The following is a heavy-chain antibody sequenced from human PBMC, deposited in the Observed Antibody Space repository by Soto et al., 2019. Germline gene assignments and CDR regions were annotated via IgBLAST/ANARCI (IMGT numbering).Heavy chain of an antibody. CDR1: GGTFSSYA. J-gene: IGHJ3*02. D-gene: IGHD1-20*01. CDR2: IIPIFGTA. Sequence: SVKVSCKASGGTFSSYAISWVRQAPGQGLEWMGGIIPIFGTANYAQKFQGRVTITADESTCTAYMELSSLRSEDTAVFYCARESVTGTRGGTAFDIWGQGTMVTVSS. CDR3: ARESVTGTRGGTAFDI. V-gene: IGHV1-69*13.